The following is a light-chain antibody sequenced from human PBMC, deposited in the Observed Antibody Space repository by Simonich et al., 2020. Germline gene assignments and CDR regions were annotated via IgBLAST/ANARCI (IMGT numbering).Light chain of an antibody. V-gene: IGLV3-27*01. Sequence: SYELTQPSSVSVSPGQTARITCSGDVLAKKYARWFQQKPGQAPVLVIYKDSERPSGIPARFSGSSSGTTVTLTISGAQVEDEADYYCYSAADNNVVFDGGTKLTVL. CDR3: YSAADNNVV. CDR2: KDS. J-gene: IGLJ2*01. CDR1: VLAKKY.